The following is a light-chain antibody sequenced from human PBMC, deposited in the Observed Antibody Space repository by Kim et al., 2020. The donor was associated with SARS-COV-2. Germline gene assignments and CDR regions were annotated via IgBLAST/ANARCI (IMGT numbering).Light chain of an antibody. CDR2: DAS. J-gene: IGKJ5*01. Sequence: SPGERAPLSVRASQGVSSYLAWYQQKPGQAPRLLIYDASNRATGIPARFSGSGSGTDFTLTISSLEPEDFAVYYCQQRSNWPPITFGQGTRLEIK. CDR1: QGVSSY. CDR3: QQRSNWPPIT. V-gene: IGKV3-11*01.